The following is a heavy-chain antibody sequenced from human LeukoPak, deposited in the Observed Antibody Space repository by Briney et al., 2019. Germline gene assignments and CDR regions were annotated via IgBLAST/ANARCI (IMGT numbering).Heavy chain of an antibody. D-gene: IGHD3-10*01. CDR2: INAGNGNT. Sequence: ASVKVSCKASEYTFTSYAIHWVRQAPGQRLEWMGWINAGNGNTKYSQEFQGRLTTTRDTSATTAYMELSSLTSEDMAVYYCARHYGSGSSYYYYYYMDVWGKGTTVTISS. V-gene: IGHV1-3*03. J-gene: IGHJ6*03. CDR3: ARHYGSGSSYYYYYYMDV. CDR1: EYTFTSYA.